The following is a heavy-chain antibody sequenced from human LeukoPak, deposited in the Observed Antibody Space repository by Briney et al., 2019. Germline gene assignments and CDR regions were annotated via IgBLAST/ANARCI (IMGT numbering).Heavy chain of an antibody. Sequence: ASVKVSCKASGYTFTGYYMHWVRQAPGQGLEWMGWINPNSGGTNYAQKFQGRVTMTRGTSISTAYMELSRLRSDDAAVYYCARSGVIGQWLVRFDYWGQGTLVTVSS. CDR2: INPNSGGT. D-gene: IGHD6-19*01. CDR1: GYTFTGYY. CDR3: ARSGVIGQWLVRFDY. J-gene: IGHJ4*02. V-gene: IGHV1-2*02.